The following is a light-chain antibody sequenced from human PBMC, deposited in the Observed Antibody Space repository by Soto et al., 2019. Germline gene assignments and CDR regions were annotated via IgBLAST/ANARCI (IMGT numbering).Light chain of an antibody. CDR2: WAS. Sequence: DIVMTQSPDSLAVSLGERATINCKSSKSVLYRSKNKNYLAWYQQKPGQPPKLLIYWASTRESGVPDRFSGSGSGTDFTLPISCLQAEEVAVYYCQQYSSTPWTFGQPTQVEI. V-gene: IGKV4-1*01. CDR3: QQYSSTPWT. J-gene: IGKJ1*01. CDR1: KSVLYRSKNKNY.